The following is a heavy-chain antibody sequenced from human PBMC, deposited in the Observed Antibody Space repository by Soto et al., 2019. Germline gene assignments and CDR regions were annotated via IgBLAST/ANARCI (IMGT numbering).Heavy chain of an antibody. CDR3: ARDNWNSY. CDR2: IDNDGSAT. CDR1: GFTFNIYW. Sequence: EVQLVESGGGLVQPGGSLRLSCVASGFTFNIYWMHWVRQAPGKGLEWVSRIDNDGSATTYADSVKGRFTISRDNAKNMLFLQMNTLRVDDTAVYYCARDNWNSYWGQGTLVTVSS. D-gene: IGHD1-1*01. V-gene: IGHV3-74*01. J-gene: IGHJ4*02.